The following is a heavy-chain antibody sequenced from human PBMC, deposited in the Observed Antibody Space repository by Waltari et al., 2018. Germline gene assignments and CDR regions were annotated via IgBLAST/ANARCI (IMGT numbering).Heavy chain of an antibody. CDR1: GFTVDTNY. D-gene: IGHD3-22*01. V-gene: IGHV3-53*01. CDR3: ARVTYYYDSSGPKGGSYYFDY. CDR2: IYSGGRT. Sequence: EVQLVVSGGGLIQPGGSLRLSCAASGFTVDTNYMSWVRQAPGQGLEWVSLIYSGGRTYYADSLKGRFTISRDNSKNTLYLQMSSLRAEDTAVYYCARVTYYYDSSGPKGGSYYFDYWGQGTRVTVSS. J-gene: IGHJ4*02.